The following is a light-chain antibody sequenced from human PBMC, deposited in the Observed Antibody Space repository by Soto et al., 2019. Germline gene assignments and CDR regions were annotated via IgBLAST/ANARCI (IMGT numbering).Light chain of an antibody. CDR3: QQRSNWPPT. Sequence: EIVLTQSPATLSLALGERATLSCRASQSVSSYLAWYQQKPGQAPRLLIYDASNRATGIPARFSGSWSGTDFTLTISSLEPEDFAVYYCQQRSNWPPTFGQGTRLEIK. V-gene: IGKV3-11*01. J-gene: IGKJ5*01. CDR1: QSVSSY. CDR2: DAS.